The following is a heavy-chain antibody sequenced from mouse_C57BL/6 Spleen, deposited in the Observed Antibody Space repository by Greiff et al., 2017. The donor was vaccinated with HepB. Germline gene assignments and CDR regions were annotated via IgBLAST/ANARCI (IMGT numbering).Heavy chain of an antibody. V-gene: IGHV1-82*01. D-gene: IGHD2-2*01. J-gene: IGHJ3*01. Sequence: QVQLQQSGPELVKPGASVKISCKASGYAFSSSWMNWVKQRPGKGLEWIGRIYPGDGDTNYNGKFKGKATLTADKSSSTAYMQLSSLTSEDSAVYFCAREGLMVKGPWFAYWGQGTLVTVSA. CDR3: AREGLMVKGPWFAY. CDR1: GYAFSSSW. CDR2: IYPGDGDT.